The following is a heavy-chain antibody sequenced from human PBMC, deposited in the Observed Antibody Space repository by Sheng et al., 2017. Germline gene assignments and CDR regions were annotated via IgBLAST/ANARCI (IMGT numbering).Heavy chain of an antibody. CDR3: ARAGYSSGWGVGYNWFDP. J-gene: IGHJ5*02. Sequence: EVQLVESGGGLVKPGGSLRLSCAASGFTFSSYSMNWVRQAPGKGLEWVSSISSSSSYIYYADSVKGRFTISRDNAKNSLYLQMNSLRAEDTAVYYCARAGYSSGWGVGYNWFDPWGQGTLVTVSS. D-gene: IGHD6-19*01. CDR2: ISSSSSYI. V-gene: IGHV3-21*01. CDR1: GFTFSSYS.